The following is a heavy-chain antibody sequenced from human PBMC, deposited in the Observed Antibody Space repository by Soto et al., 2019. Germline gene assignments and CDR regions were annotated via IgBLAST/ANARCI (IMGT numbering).Heavy chain of an antibody. Sequence: GASVKVSCKASGYTFSNYAIHWVRQAPGQRLEWMGWISAGNGNTKYSQKFQGRVTITRDTSASTAYMELSSLRSEDTAVYYCARMRIAARVLDYWGQGTLVTVSS. D-gene: IGHD6-6*01. CDR1: GYTFSNYA. V-gene: IGHV1-3*01. J-gene: IGHJ4*02. CDR2: ISAGNGNT. CDR3: ARMRIAARVLDY.